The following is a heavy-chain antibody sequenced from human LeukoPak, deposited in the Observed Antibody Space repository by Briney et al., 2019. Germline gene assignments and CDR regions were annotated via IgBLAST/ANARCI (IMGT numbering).Heavy chain of an antibody. CDR1: GFTFSRYW. D-gene: IGHD3-3*01. CDR2: IKQDGSEK. CDR3: ARPHSISGDDAFDI. Sequence: PGRSLRLSCAASGFTFSRYWMTWVRQAPGKGLEWVANIKQDGSEKYYVGSVMGRFTISRDNAKNSLFLQMNSLRAEDTAVYYCARPHSISGDDAFDIWGHGTMVSVSS. J-gene: IGHJ3*02. V-gene: IGHV3-7*01.